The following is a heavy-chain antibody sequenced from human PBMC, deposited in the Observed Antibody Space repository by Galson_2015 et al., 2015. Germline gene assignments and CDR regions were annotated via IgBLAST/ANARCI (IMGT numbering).Heavy chain of an antibody. D-gene: IGHD3-9*01. CDR1: GFTVSSNY. V-gene: IGHV3-53*01. Sequence: SLRLSCAASGFTVSSNYMSWVRQAPGKGLEWVSFMNSGGSTYYADSVKGRFTISRDNSKNTLYLQMNSLRAEDTAVYYCALTSSYYYYMDVWGKGTTVTVSS. J-gene: IGHJ6*03. CDR3: ALTSSYYYYMDV. CDR2: MNSGGST.